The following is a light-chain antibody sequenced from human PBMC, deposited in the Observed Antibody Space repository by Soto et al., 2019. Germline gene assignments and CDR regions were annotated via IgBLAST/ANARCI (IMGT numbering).Light chain of an antibody. Sequence: QSALTQPASVSGSPGQSITISCTGTSSDVGDYNSVSWYQQHPGKAPKLMIYDVSSRPSGVSNRFSGSKSGNTASLTISGLQAEDEADYYCSSYTPSSTSPSYVFGTGTKLNVL. CDR3: SSYTPSSTSPSYV. V-gene: IGLV2-14*01. CDR1: SSDVGDYNS. J-gene: IGLJ1*01. CDR2: DVS.